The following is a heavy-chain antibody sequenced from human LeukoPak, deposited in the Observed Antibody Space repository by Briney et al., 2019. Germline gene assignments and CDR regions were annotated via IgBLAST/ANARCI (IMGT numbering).Heavy chain of an antibody. CDR1: GGSISSYH. D-gene: IGHD2-15*01. J-gene: IGHJ4*02. V-gene: IGHV4-4*07. CDR3: AVGYCSGGSCYGVDY. CDR2: IYTSGST. Sequence: SETLSLTCTVSGGSISSYHWSWIRQPAGKGLEWIGRIYTSGSTNYNPSLKSRVTMSVDTSRNQFSLKLSSVTAADTAVYYCAVGYCSGGSCYGVDYWGQGTLVTVSS.